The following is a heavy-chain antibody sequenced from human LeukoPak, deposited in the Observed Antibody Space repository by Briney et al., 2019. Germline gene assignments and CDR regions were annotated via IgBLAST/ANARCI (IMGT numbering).Heavy chain of an antibody. CDR3: ARDSTTVPFDY. D-gene: IGHD4-17*01. J-gene: IGHJ4*02. Sequence: MSSETLSLTCTVSGGSISSGDYYWSWLRQPPGKGLEWIGYIYYSGSTYYNPSLKSRVTISVDTSKNQFSLKLSSVTAADTAVYYCARDSTTVPFDYWGQGTLVTVSS. CDR1: GGSISSGDYY. V-gene: IGHV4-30-4*01. CDR2: IYYSGST.